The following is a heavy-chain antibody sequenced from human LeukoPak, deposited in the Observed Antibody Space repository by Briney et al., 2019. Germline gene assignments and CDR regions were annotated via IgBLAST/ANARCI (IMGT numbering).Heavy chain of an antibody. CDR2: IDPGDSET. J-gene: IGHJ4*02. V-gene: IGHV5-51*01. CDR1: GYSFTSYW. CDR3: ARQTAMGRSGDY. D-gene: IGHD5-18*01. Sequence: GESLKISFKASGYSFTSYWIGWVRQRPGKGLEWMGIIDPGDSETRYTPSSQGQVTISVDKSLTTAYLQWSSLKASDTAMYFCARQTAMGRSGDYWGQGTLVTVSS.